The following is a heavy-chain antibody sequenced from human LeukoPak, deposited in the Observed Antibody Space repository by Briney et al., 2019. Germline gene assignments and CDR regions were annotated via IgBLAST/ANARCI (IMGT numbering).Heavy chain of an antibody. CDR3: ARDLGDSGYTDY. D-gene: IGHD5-12*01. Sequence: PSETLSLTCTVSGGSISSSSYYWGWIRQPPGKGLEWIGSIYYSGSTYYNPSLKSRVTISVDTSKNQFSLKLSSVTAADTAVYYCARDLGDSGYTDYWGQGTLVTVSS. CDR2: IYYSGST. V-gene: IGHV4-39*07. CDR1: GGSISSSSYY. J-gene: IGHJ4*02.